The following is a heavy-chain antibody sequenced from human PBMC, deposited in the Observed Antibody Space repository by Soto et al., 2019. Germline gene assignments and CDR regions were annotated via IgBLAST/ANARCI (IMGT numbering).Heavy chain of an antibody. D-gene: IGHD2-15*01. Sequence: EVQLVESEGGLVQRGGSLRLSCAASGFTFNYYWMHWVRQAPGQGLVWVSHIHSDGSTTTYADSVKGRFTISRDNAKNPLYLQMNSLRAEDTAVYYCVRGGKGGFDLWGQGTTVTVSS. CDR1: GFTFNYYW. J-gene: IGHJ3*01. V-gene: IGHV3-74*01. CDR3: VRGGKGGFDL. CDR2: IHSDGSTT.